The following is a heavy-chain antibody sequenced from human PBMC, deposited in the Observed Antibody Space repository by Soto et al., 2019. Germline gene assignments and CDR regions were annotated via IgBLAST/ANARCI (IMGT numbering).Heavy chain of an antibody. CDR3: ARGRGGYDHYYCYYGMDV. J-gene: IGHJ6*02. Sequence: SETLSLTCAVYGGSFSGYYWSWIRQPPGKGLEWIGEINHSGSTNYNPSLKSRVTISVDTSKNQFSLKLSSVTVSDTAVYYCARGRGGYDHYYCYYGMDVWGQGTTVTVCS. CDR2: INHSGST. CDR1: GGSFSGYY. D-gene: IGHD5-12*01. V-gene: IGHV4-34*01.